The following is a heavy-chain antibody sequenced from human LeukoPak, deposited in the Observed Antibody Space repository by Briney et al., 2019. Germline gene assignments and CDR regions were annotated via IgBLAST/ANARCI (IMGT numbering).Heavy chain of an antibody. CDR3: ARDLRYYDSSGYHDAFDI. CDR2: IYHSGST. V-gene: IGHV4-38-2*02. Sequence: SETLSLTCTVSGYSISSGYYWGWIRQPPGKGLEWIGSIYHSGSTYYNPSLKSRVTISVDTSKNQFSLKLSSVTAADTAVYYCARDLRYYDSSGYHDAFDIWGQGTMVTVSS. J-gene: IGHJ3*02. D-gene: IGHD3-22*01. CDR1: GYSISSGYY.